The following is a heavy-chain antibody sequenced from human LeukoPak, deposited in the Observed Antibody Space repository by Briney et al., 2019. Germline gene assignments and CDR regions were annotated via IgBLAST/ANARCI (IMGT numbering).Heavy chain of an antibody. J-gene: IGHJ4*02. D-gene: IGHD4-17*01. V-gene: IGHV3-23*01. Sequence: PGGSLGLSCAASGFTFSSYAMSWVRQAPGKGLEWVSATSGSGGNTYYADFVKGRFTISRDNSKSTLYLQMNSLRAEDTAVYYCARRGESTNYGDYRFDSWGQGTLVTVSS. CDR2: TSGSGGNT. CDR1: GFTFSSYA. CDR3: ARRGESTNYGDYRFDS.